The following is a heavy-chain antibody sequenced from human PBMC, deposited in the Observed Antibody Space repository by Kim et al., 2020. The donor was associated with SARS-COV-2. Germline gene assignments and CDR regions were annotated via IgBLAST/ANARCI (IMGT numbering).Heavy chain of an antibody. Sequence: SETLSLTCAVYGGSFSGYYWSWIRQPPGKGLEWIGEINHSGSTNYNPSLKSRVTISVDTSKNQFSLKLGSVTAADTAVYDCTRGRRILTGYYNPLQTPRYFDYWGQGTLVTVSS. V-gene: IGHV4-34*01. CDR3: TRGRRILTGYYNPLQTPRYFDY. CDR1: GGSFSGYY. J-gene: IGHJ4*02. CDR2: INHSGST. D-gene: IGHD3-9*01.